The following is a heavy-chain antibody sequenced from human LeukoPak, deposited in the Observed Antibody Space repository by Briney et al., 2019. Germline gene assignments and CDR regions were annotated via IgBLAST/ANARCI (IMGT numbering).Heavy chain of an antibody. V-gene: IGHV3-66*01. D-gene: IGHD6-13*01. Sequence: GGSLRLSCAASGFTVSSNYMSWVRRAPGKGLEWVSVIYSGGSTYYADSVKGRFTISRDNSKNTLYLQMNSLRAEDTAVYYCARGYSSSWPFDYWGQGTLVTVSS. CDR3: ARGYSSSWPFDY. CDR1: GFTVSSNY. J-gene: IGHJ4*02. CDR2: IYSGGST.